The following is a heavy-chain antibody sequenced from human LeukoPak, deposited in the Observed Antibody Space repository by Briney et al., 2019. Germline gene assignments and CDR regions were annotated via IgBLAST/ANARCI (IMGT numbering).Heavy chain of an antibody. CDR3: ASFSGADLYYNYYMDV. Sequence: PSETLSLTCAVYGGSFSGYYWSWIRQPPGKGLEWIGEINHSGSTNYNPSLQSRVTISVDTSKNQFSLKLSSVTAADTAVYYCASFSGADLYYNYYMDVWGKGTTVTVSS. J-gene: IGHJ6*03. D-gene: IGHD6-19*01. CDR2: INHSGST. V-gene: IGHV4-34*01. CDR1: GGSFSGYY.